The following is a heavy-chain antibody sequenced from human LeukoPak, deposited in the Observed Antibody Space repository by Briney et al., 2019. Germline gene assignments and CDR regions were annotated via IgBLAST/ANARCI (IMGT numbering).Heavy chain of an antibody. D-gene: IGHD3-22*01. Sequence: PSETLSLTCTVSGGSISSSSYYWGWIRQPPGKGLEWIGSIYYSGSTYYNPSLRSRVTISVDTSKNQFSLKLNSVTAADTAVYYCARSSEGRYYYDSSGYSYYYMDVWGKGTTVTISS. J-gene: IGHJ6*03. CDR1: GGSISSSSYY. V-gene: IGHV4-39*07. CDR3: ARSSEGRYYYDSSGYSYYYMDV. CDR2: IYYSGST.